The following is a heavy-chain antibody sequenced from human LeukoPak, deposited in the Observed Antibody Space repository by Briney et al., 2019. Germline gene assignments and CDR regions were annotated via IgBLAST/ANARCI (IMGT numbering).Heavy chain of an antibody. J-gene: IGHJ4*02. Sequence: SETLSLTCAVSGGSISSGGYSWSWIRQPPGKGLEWIGYIYHSGSTYYNPSLKSRVTISVDRSKDQFSLKLSSVTAADTAVYYCARVWSGYPYYFDYWGQGTLVTVSS. D-gene: IGHD3-3*01. CDR3: ARVWSGYPYYFDY. CDR1: GGSISSGGYS. CDR2: IYHSGST. V-gene: IGHV4-30-2*01.